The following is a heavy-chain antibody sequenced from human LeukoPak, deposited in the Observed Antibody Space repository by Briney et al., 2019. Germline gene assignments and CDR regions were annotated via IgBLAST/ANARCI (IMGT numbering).Heavy chain of an antibody. CDR3: ARGPASRWGIDY. V-gene: IGHV1-69*06. J-gene: IGHJ4*02. CDR1: GGTFSSYA. CDR2: IIPIFGTA. Sequence: ASVKVSCKASGGTFSSYAISWVRQAPGQGLEWMGGIIPIFGTANYAQKFQGRVTITADKSTSTAYMELSSLRSEDTAVYYCARGPASRWGIDYWGQGTLVTVSS. D-gene: IGHD3-16*01.